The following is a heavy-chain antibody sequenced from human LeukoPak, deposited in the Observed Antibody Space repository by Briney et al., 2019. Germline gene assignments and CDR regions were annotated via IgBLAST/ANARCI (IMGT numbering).Heavy chain of an antibody. CDR3: ARVGITGTNSWFDP. J-gene: IGHJ5*02. CDR1: GGTFSSYA. D-gene: IGHD1/OR15-1a*01. CDR2: INPSGGST. Sequence: ASVNVSCQASGGTFSSYAISWVRQAPGQGLEGMGIINPSGGSTSYAQKFQGRVTMTRDMSTSTVYMELSSLRSEDTAVYYCARVGITGTNSWFDPWGQGTLVTVSS. V-gene: IGHV1-46*01.